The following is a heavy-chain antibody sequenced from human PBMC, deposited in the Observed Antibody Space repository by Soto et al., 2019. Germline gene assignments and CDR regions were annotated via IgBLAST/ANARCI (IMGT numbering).Heavy chain of an antibody. CDR3: ARDVGRRVQLWSYYYGMDV. D-gene: IGHD5-18*01. CDR2: INPSGGST. CDR1: GYTFTSYY. J-gene: IGHJ6*02. Sequence: ASVKVSCKASGYTFTSYYMHWVRQAPGQGLEWMGIINPSGGSTSYAQKFQGRVTMTRDTSTSTVYMELSSLRSEDTAVYYCARDVGRRVQLWSYYYGMDVWGQGTTVTVSS. V-gene: IGHV1-46*01.